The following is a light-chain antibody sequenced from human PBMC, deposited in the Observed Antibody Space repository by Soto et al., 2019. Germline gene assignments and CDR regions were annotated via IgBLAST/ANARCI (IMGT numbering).Light chain of an antibody. CDR1: QDINNW. CDR2: AAS. CDR3: QQDNSFPLT. V-gene: IGKV1-12*01. Sequence: DIQLTQSPSSVSASVGDRVTITCRASQDINNWLAWYRQKPGRAPQLLIFAASSLQSGVPSRFSGSGSGADFTLTISGLQPEDFGTYYCQQDNSFPLTFGPGTKVDVK. J-gene: IGKJ3*01.